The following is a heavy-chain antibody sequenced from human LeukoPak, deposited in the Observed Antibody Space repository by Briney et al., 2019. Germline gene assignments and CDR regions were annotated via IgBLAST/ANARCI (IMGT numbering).Heavy chain of an antibody. CDR3: ARDFVWGSSSWYRRYYFDY. CDR2: ISHSGST. Sequence: KPSETLSLTCAVYGGSFSGYYWSWIRQPPGKGLEWIGDISHSGSTNYNPSLKSRVTISVDTSKNQFSLKLSSVTAADTAVYYCARDFVWGSSSWYRRYYFDYWGQGTLVTVSS. J-gene: IGHJ4*02. CDR1: GGSFSGYY. V-gene: IGHV4-34*01. D-gene: IGHD6-13*01.